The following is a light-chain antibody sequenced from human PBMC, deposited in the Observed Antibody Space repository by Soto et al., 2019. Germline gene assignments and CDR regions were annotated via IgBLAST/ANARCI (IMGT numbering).Light chain of an antibody. Sequence: EIVLTQSPGTLSLSPGERATLSCRASQSVSSNTLAWYQQRPGQAPRVVIYGASTRATGIPERFSGSGSGTDFTLTSSRLEPDEFAVYYCQQYGRSPFTFGPGTKVDIK. CDR1: QSVSSNT. CDR3: QQYGRSPFT. J-gene: IGKJ3*01. CDR2: GAS. V-gene: IGKV3-20*01.